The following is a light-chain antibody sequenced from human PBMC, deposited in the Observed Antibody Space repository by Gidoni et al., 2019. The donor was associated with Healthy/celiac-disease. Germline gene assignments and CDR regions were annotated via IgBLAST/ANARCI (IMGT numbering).Light chain of an antibody. CDR1: HSLLHSNGYNY. CDR3: MQALQTL. V-gene: IGKV2-28*01. J-gene: IGKJ4*01. Sequence: DIVITHSPLSLPVTPGEPASISCRSSHSLLHSNGYNYLDWYLQKPGQSPQLLIYLGSNRASGVPDRFSGSGSGTDFTLKISRVEAEDVGVYYCMQALQTLFGGGTKVEIK. CDR2: LGS.